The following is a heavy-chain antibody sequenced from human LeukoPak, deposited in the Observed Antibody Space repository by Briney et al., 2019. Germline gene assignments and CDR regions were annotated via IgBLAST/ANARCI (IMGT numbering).Heavy chain of an antibody. Sequence: SGTLSLTCTVSGGSISTYYWSWIRQPPGKGLEWIGYIYYSGHTNYNPSLKSRVTISLDTSKSQFSLKLSSVTAADTAVYYCAREIGIDGYNYVDYWGQGTLVTVSS. V-gene: IGHV4-59*01. D-gene: IGHD5-24*01. CDR3: AREIGIDGYNYVDY. CDR1: GGSISTYY. J-gene: IGHJ4*02. CDR2: IYYSGHT.